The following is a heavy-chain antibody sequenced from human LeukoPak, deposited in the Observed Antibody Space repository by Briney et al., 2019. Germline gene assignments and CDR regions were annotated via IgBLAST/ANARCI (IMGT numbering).Heavy chain of an antibody. J-gene: IGHJ6*03. D-gene: IGHD1-26*01. CDR3: ARRELRDYYYYYMDV. CDR1: GYTFTSYG. CDR2: ISAYNGNT. Sequence: GASVKVSCKASGYTFTSYGISGVRQAPGQGPEWMGWISAYNGNTNYAQKLQGRVTMTTDTSTSTAYMELRSLRSDDTAVYYCARRELRDYYYYYMDVWGKGTTVTVSS. V-gene: IGHV1-18*01.